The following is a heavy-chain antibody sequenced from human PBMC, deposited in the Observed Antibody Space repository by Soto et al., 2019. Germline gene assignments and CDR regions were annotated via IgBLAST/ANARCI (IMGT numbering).Heavy chain of an antibody. Sequence: EVQLVESGGGLVQPGGSLRLSCAASGFSFSDHYMDWVRQAPGKGLEWVGRTRNKANSYTTEYAASVKGRFTISRDDSKNSLYLQMNSLKTEDTAVYYCAIWRRWGQGTLVTVSS. J-gene: IGHJ4*02. CDR1: GFSFSDHY. V-gene: IGHV3-72*01. CDR3: AIWRR. CDR2: TRNKANSYTT. D-gene: IGHD3-10*01.